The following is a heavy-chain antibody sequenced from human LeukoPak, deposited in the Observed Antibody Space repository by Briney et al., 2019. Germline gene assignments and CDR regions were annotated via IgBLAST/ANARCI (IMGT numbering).Heavy chain of an antibody. V-gene: IGHV3-48*02. CDR3: ARRRAYSGYDSDY. Sequence: GGSLRLSCAASGFTFSSYSMNWVRQAPGKGLEWVSYISSGSSTIYYADSVKGRFTIPRDNAENSLYLQMDSLRDEDTAVYYCARRRAYSGYDSDYWGQGTLVTVSS. CDR2: ISSGSSTI. CDR1: GFTFSSYS. D-gene: IGHD5-12*01. J-gene: IGHJ4*02.